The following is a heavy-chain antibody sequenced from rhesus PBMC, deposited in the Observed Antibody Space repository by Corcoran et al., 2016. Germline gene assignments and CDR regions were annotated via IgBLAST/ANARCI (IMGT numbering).Heavy chain of an antibody. Sequence: QVQLQESGPGVVKPSETLSLTCAVSGGSISSNYWSWIRQPPGKVLEWIGRISGSGGGTVSNPYLTSRVTISTDTSKNQFSLELSSVTTADTAVYYCARYSNYYGLDSWGQVVVVTVSS. CDR1: GGSISSNY. V-gene: IGHV4-173*01. CDR2: ISGSGGGT. CDR3: ARYSNYYGLDS. J-gene: IGHJ6*01. D-gene: IGHD4-23*01.